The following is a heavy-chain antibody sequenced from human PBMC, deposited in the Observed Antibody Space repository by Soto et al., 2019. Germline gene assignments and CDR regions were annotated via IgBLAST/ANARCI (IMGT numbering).Heavy chain of an antibody. CDR1: GYTFSSYD. Sequence: QVQLVQSGAEVKKPGASVKVSCKASGYTFSSYDINWVRQATGQGLEWMGWMNPNSGNTGYAQKFQGRVTMTRNTCIRTAYMELSSLRSEDTAVYYCAIRDSRWERRWCDPWGQGTLVTVSS. CDR2: MNPNSGNT. CDR3: AIRDSRWERRWCDP. V-gene: IGHV1-8*01. J-gene: IGHJ5*02. D-gene: IGHD1-26*01.